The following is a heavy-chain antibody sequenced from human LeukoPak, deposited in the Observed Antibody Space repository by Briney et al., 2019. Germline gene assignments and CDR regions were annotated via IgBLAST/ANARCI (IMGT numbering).Heavy chain of an antibody. CDR2: ISYDGSNK. V-gene: IGHV3-30-3*01. Sequence: HPGRSLRLSCAASGFTFSSYAMHWVRQAPGKGLEWVAVISYDGSNKYYADSVKGRFTISRDNSKNTLYLQMNSLGAEDTAVYYCARAVAGTNWFDPWGQGTLVTVSS. CDR3: ARAVAGTNWFDP. J-gene: IGHJ5*02. CDR1: GFTFSSYA. D-gene: IGHD6-19*01.